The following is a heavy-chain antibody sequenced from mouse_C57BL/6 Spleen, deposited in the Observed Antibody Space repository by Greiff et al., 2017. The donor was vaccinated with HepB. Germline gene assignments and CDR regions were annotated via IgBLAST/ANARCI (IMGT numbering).Heavy chain of an antibody. Sequence: QVQLQQSGAELMKPGASVKLSCKATGYTFTGYWIEWVKQRPGHGLEWIGEILPGSGSTNYNEKFKGKATFTADTSSNTAYMQLSSLTTEDSAIYYCERKDYNSNYEGSYYFDYWGQGTTLTVSS. D-gene: IGHD2-5*01. CDR1: GYTFTGYW. V-gene: IGHV1-9*01. CDR2: ILPGSGST. J-gene: IGHJ2*01. CDR3: ERKDYNSNYEGSYYFDY.